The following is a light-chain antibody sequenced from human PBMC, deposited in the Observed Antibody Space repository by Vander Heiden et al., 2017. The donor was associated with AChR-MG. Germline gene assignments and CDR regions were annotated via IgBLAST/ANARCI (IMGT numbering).Light chain of an antibody. CDR3: CSYAGSSTLV. CDR2: EVS. V-gene: IGLV2-23*02. CDR1: SSDVGSYNL. J-gene: IGLJ2*01. Sequence: QFALTQPASVFGFPGQSITISCTGTSSDVGSYNLVSWYQQHPGKAPKLMIYEVSKRPSGVSNRFSGSKSGNTASLTISGLQAEDEADYYCCSYAGSSTLVFGGGTKLTVL.